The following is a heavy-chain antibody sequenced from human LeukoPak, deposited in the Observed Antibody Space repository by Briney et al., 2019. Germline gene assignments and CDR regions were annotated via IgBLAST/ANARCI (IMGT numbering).Heavy chain of an antibody. V-gene: IGHV3-74*01. CDR1: GFTLGNYW. CDR2: INTDGSST. CDR3: ARDLTHCSGGRCHTSPNDC. Sequence: GYLRLSSVASGFTLGNYWMHWVRPAPGKGLVWVSSINTDGSSTNYAASVKGRFTISRDNARNTLYLQMISVRVEDTGVYYCARDLTHCSGGRCHTSPNDCWGQGTQVTVSS. D-gene: IGHD2-15*01. J-gene: IGHJ4*02.